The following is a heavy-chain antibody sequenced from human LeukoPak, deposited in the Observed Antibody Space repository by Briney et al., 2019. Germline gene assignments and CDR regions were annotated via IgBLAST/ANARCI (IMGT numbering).Heavy chain of an antibody. J-gene: IGHJ2*01. CDR3: ARDSIPALWYFDL. CDR1: GFSFSSYE. CDR2: ISSSGGTI. Sequence: GGSLRLSCAASGFSFSSYEMNWVRQAPGKGLEWVSHISSSGGTIYYADSVKGRFTISRDNAKNSLYLQMNSLRGEDTAVYYCARDSIPALWYFDLWGRGTLVTVSS. D-gene: IGHD2-2*01. V-gene: IGHV3-48*03.